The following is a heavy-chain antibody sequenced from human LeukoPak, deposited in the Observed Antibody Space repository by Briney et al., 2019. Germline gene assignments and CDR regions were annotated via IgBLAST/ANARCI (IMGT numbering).Heavy chain of an antibody. CDR1: GYTFTSYD. D-gene: IGHD2-2*02. Sequence: ASVKVSCKASGYTFTSYDINWVRQATGQGLEWMGWMNPNSGNTGYAQKFQGRVTMTRNTSTSTAYMELSSLRSEDTAVYYCARAHCSSTSCYIGYYYYYMDVWGKGTTVTVSS. CDR3: ARAHCSSTSCYIGYYYYYMDV. J-gene: IGHJ6*03. CDR2: MNPNSGNT. V-gene: IGHV1-8*01.